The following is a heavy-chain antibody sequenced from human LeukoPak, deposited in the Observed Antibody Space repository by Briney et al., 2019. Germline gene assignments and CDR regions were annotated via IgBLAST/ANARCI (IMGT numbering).Heavy chain of an antibody. CDR1: GFTFSSYS. CDR3: ARDRDHSSGWTEGLDY. J-gene: IGHJ4*02. Sequence: GGSLRLSCAASGFTFSSYSMNWVRQAPGKGLEWVSYISSSSRTIYHADSVKGRFTISRDNAKNSLFLQMNSLRAEDTAVYYCARDRDHSSGWTEGLDYWGQGILVTVSS. D-gene: IGHD6-19*01. CDR2: ISSSSRTI. V-gene: IGHV3-48*01.